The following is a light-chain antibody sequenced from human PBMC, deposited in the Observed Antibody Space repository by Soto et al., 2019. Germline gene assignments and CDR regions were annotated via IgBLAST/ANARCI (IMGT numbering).Light chain of an antibody. CDR3: SSFAGSNNFGV. CDR2: EVS. V-gene: IGLV2-8*01. J-gene: IGLJ1*01. Sequence: QSALTQPPSASGSPGQSVTISCTGTSSDIGGYNYVSWYQQHPGKAPKLMIFEVSKRPSGVPDRFSGSKSGNTASLTVSGLQAEDEADYYCSSFAGSNNFGVFGTGTNVTV. CDR1: SSDIGGYNY.